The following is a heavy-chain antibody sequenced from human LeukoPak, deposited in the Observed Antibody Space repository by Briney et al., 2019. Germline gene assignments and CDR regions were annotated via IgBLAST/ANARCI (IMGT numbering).Heavy chain of an antibody. CDR1: EFTFSNYK. CDR3: ARESSGRRVQTFDY. D-gene: IGHD1-1*01. CDR2: ISSSIYI. J-gene: IGHJ4*02. V-gene: IGHV3-21*01. Sequence: PGGSLRLSCAASEFTFSNYKMNWVRQAPGKGLEWVSSISSSIYIYYSDSVKGRFTISRDNDKNSLYLQMNSLRAEDTAVYYCARESSGRRVQTFDYWGQGTLVTVSS.